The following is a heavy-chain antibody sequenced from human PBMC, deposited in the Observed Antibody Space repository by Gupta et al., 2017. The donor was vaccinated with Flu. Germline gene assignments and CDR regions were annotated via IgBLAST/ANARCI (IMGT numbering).Heavy chain of an antibody. CDR3: ARWTTVVTPDY. V-gene: IGHV1-18*01. Sequence: TFTSYGISWVRQAPGQGLEGMGWVSAYNGNTNYAQKLQGRVTMTTDTSTSTAYMELRSLRSDDTAVYYGARWTTVVTPDYWGQGTLVTVSS. D-gene: IGHD4-17*01. CDR2: VSAYNGNT. CDR1: TFTSYG. J-gene: IGHJ4*02.